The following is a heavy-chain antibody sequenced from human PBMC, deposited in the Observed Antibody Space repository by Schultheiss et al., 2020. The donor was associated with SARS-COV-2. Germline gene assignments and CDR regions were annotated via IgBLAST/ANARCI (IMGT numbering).Heavy chain of an antibody. V-gene: IGHV4-59*04. CDR3: LAVAASWRNDY. D-gene: IGHD6-19*01. Sequence: SGTLSLTCAVYGGSFSGYYWGWIRQPPGKGLEWIGYIYYSGSTSYNPSVNGRGTLSMDTSGNYFSLKLRAVTAADTAVYFCLAVAASWRNDYWGQGTLVTVSS. CDR1: GGSFSGYY. J-gene: IGHJ4*02. CDR2: IYYSGST.